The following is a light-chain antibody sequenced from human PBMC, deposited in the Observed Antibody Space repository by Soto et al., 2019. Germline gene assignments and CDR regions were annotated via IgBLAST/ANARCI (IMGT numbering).Light chain of an antibody. CDR3: QQYGSSPYT. CDR2: GAS. CDR1: QSVSSSY. J-gene: IGKJ2*01. V-gene: IGKV3-20*01. Sequence: EIVMTQSPGTLFLSPGERATLSCRASQSVSSSYLAWYQQKPAQAPRLLISGASSRATGIPDRFSGSGSGTDFTLTISRLEPEDFAVYYCQQYGSSPYTFGQGTKLEIK.